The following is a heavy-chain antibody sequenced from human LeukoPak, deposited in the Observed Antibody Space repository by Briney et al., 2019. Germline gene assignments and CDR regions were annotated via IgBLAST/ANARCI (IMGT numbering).Heavy chain of an antibody. CDR3: ARDLDCSGGSCYSY. Sequence: QPGGSLSLSCAASGFTVSSNYMSWVRQARGKGLEWVSVIYSGGSTYYADSVKGRFTISRDNTKNTLYLQMNSLRAEDTAAYYCARDLDCSGGSCYSYWGQGTLVTASS. D-gene: IGHD2-15*01. V-gene: IGHV3-66*02. J-gene: IGHJ4*02. CDR2: IYSGGST. CDR1: GFTVSSNY.